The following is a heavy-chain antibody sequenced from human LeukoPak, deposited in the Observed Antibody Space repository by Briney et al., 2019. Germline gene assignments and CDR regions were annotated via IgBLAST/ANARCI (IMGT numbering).Heavy chain of an antibody. J-gene: IGHJ4*02. CDR2: ISSSGVGR. D-gene: IGHD1-26*01. V-gene: IGHV3-23*01. CDR3: AKQWVDC. Sequence: PGGSLRLSCAASGFTFSSYEMSWVRQAPGKGLEWVSHISSSGVGRYYADSVKGRFTISRDNSQNTLYLQMNSLRAEDTALYYCAKQWVDCWGQGTLVTVSS. CDR1: GFTFSSYE.